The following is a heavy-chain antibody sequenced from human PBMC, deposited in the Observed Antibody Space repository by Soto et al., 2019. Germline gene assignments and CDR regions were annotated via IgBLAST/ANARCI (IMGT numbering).Heavy chain of an antibody. Sequence: GGSLRLSCVASDFTFSSPWMTWVRQAPGKGLEWVANIKEDGSEIKLVESVKGRFNVSRDNAKNSLYLQMNSLRADDTAVFYCARVGDYTSGSSYRAFDMWGQGTMVTVSS. V-gene: IGHV3-7*01. CDR2: IKEDGSEI. J-gene: IGHJ3*02. CDR3: ARVGDYTSGSSYRAFDM. D-gene: IGHD3-10*01. CDR1: DFTFSSPW.